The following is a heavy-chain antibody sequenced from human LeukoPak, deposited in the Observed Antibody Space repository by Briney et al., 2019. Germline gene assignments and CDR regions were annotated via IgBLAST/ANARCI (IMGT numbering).Heavy chain of an antibody. CDR1: GGSISSSSYY. Sequence: PSETLSFTCTVSGGSISSSSYYWGWIRQPPGKGLEWIGSIYYSGSTYYNPSLKSRVTISVDTFKNQFSLKLSSVTAADTAVYYCARHHDYGDYYFDYWGQGTLVTVSS. D-gene: IGHD4-17*01. V-gene: IGHV4-39*01. CDR3: ARHHDYGDYYFDY. CDR2: IYYSGST. J-gene: IGHJ4*02.